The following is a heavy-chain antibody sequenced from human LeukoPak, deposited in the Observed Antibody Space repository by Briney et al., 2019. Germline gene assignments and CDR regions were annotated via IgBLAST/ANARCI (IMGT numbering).Heavy chain of an antibody. J-gene: IGHJ5*02. Sequence: SETLSLTCTVSGGSISSYQWSWIRRPPGKGLEWIGYMYYSGSTKYNPSLKSRVTISGDTSKNQFSLKLISVTAADAAVYYCAGHDYYGSGSYRWGQRTLVTVSS. D-gene: IGHD3-10*01. CDR3: AGHDYYGSGSYR. CDR1: GGSISSYQ. V-gene: IGHV4-59*08. CDR2: MYYSGST.